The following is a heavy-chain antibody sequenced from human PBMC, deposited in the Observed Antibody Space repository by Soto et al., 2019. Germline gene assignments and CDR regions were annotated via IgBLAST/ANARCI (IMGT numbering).Heavy chain of an antibody. D-gene: IGHD6-19*01. Sequence: SPTRSVAGAISVDSVASNGAAWNWIRQSPSRGLEWLGRTYFRSKWQYGYAVSVRSRITIKADKSKNQSSLQLNSVTPEDTAVYYCARSEQWLTSWGQGTLVTVSS. CDR2: TYFRSKWQY. CDR1: VDSVASNGAA. CDR3: ARSEQWLTS. J-gene: IGHJ5*02. V-gene: IGHV6-1*01.